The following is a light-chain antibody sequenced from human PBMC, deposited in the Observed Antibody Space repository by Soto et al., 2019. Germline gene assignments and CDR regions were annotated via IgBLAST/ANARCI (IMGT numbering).Light chain of an antibody. J-gene: IGLJ1*01. Sequence: SHELTQPPSVSVSPGQTASITCSGDKLGDKFACWYQQKPGQSPVLVIYEDYKRPSGIPERFSGSNSGNTATLTISDTQAMDEADYYCQAWDINTAVFGTGTKVAVL. CDR1: KLGDKF. CDR2: EDY. V-gene: IGLV3-1*01. CDR3: QAWDINTAV.